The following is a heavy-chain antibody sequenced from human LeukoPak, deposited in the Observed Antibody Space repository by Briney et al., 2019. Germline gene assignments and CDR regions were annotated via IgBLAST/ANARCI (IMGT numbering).Heavy chain of an antibody. Sequence: GGSLRLSCVVSGFTFSTYEMIWVRQAPGKGLEWVSYISTGGGTKYYADSVKGRFTISRDNAENSLYLQMSSLRAEDTAVYYCARGLYGSGKYYFGYWGQGTLVTVSS. D-gene: IGHD3-10*01. J-gene: IGHJ4*02. CDR1: GFTFSTYE. CDR3: ARGLYGSGKYYFGY. CDR2: ISTGGGTK. V-gene: IGHV3-48*03.